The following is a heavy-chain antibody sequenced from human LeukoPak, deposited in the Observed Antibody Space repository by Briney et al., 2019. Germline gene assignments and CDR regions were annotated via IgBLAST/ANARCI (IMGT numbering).Heavy chain of an antibody. D-gene: IGHD3-16*02. J-gene: IGHJ4*02. V-gene: IGHV4-59*01. CDR3: ARDIESGYFDY. Sequence: SETLSLTCTVSGGSISSYYWSWIRQPPGKGLEWIGYIYYSGSTNYNPSLKSRVTISVDTSKNQFSLKLSSVTAADTAVYYCARDIESGYFDYWGQGTLVTVSS. CDR2: IYYSGST. CDR1: GGSISSYY.